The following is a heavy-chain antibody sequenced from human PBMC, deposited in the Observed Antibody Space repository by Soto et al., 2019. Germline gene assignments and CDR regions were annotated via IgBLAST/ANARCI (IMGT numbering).Heavy chain of an antibody. Sequence: QVQLVQSGAEVKKPGASVKVSCKASGYTFTNYGISWVRQAPGQGLEWMGWISTYTGKTEYAQRVQGRLTMTTDTSTSTGYTELRSMRSDDTAVYYCPGDYYGSGAPDHYGMDVWGQGTTVTVYS. D-gene: IGHD3-10*01. J-gene: IGHJ6*02. V-gene: IGHV1-18*01. CDR2: ISTYTGKT. CDR1: GYTFTNYG. CDR3: PGDYYGSGAPDHYGMDV.